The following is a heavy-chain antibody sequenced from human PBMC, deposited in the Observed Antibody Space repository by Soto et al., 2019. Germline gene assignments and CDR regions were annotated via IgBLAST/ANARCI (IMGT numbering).Heavy chain of an antibody. CDR1: GYTFTNYG. Sequence: QVHLVQSGAEVKKPGASVKVSCKASGYTFTNYGISWVRQAPGEGLKWVGWINTSNDNKLYAQKLQGRLTLTTDTTTSTAYMDLTTLRSDDTAVYFCARDPGAASFDFWAQGTLVTVSS. J-gene: IGHJ4*02. CDR3: ARDPGAASFDF. V-gene: IGHV1-18*01. D-gene: IGHD2-15*01. CDR2: INTSNDNK.